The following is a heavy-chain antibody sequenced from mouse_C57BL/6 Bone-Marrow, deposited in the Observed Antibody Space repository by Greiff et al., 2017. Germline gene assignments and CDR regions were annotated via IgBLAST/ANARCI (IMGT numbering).Heavy chain of an antibody. Sequence: QVHVKQSGAELARPGASVKLSCKASGYTFTSYGISWVKQRTGQGLEWIGEIYPRSGNTYYNEKFKGKATLTADKSSSTAYMELRSLTSEDSAVYVCATNPYGSSYYYAMDYWGQGTSVTVSS. CDR1: GYTFTSYG. V-gene: IGHV1-81*01. CDR3: ATNPYGSSYYYAMDY. J-gene: IGHJ4*01. D-gene: IGHD1-1*01. CDR2: IYPRSGNT.